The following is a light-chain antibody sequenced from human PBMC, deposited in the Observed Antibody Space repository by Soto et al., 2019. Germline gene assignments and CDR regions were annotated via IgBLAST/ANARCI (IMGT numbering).Light chain of an antibody. CDR2: KAS. Sequence: DIQMTQSPSTLSGSVGDRVTITCGASQTISSWLAWYQQKPGKAPKLLIYKASTLKSGVPSRLRGSGSGTEFTITISSMQNDDFATYYCQHYNSYPEAFGQGTKVDIK. V-gene: IGKV1-5*03. CDR3: QHYNSYPEA. CDR1: QTISSW. J-gene: IGKJ1*01.